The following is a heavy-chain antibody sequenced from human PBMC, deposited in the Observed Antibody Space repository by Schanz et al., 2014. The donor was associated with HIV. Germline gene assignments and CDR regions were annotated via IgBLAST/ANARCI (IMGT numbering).Heavy chain of an antibody. J-gene: IGHJ4*02. V-gene: IGHV3-23*01. CDR3: GTYNYGSGHDY. Sequence: EVQLLESGGGLVQPGGSLRLSCVASGFPFSNFAMSWVRQDPGRGLEWVSTLSGSGDRTYYADSVKGRVTISRDNSKNTLYLQMNSLRVEDTAIYHCGTYNYGSGHDYWGQGTLVTVSS. CDR2: LSGSGDRT. D-gene: IGHD3-10*01. CDR1: GFPFSNFA.